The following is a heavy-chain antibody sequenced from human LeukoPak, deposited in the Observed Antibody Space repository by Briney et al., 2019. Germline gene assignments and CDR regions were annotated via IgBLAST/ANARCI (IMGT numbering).Heavy chain of an antibody. V-gene: IGHV3-30-3*01. CDR1: GFTFSSYA. D-gene: IGHD2-21*02. CDR3: ARFRTWGDKAFDY. Sequence: GRSLRLSCAASGFTFSSYAMHWVRQAPGKGLEWVAVISYDGSNKYYADSVKGRFTISRDNSKNTLYLQMNSLRAEDTAVYYCARFRTWGDKAFDYWGQGTLVTVSS. J-gene: IGHJ4*02. CDR2: ISYDGSNK.